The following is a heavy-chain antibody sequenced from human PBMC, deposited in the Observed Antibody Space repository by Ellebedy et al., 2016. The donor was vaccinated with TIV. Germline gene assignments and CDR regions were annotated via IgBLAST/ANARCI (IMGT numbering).Heavy chain of an antibody. CDR2: VYNSGST. Sequence: MPSETLSLTCTVSGGSMSSYYWTWIRQPPGKGLEWIGYVYNSGSTNYNPSLRSRVTISADTSKTQFPLKMRSVTAADTAVYFCARGPKGSYFVSWGQGTLVTVSS. J-gene: IGHJ4*02. CDR1: GGSMSSYY. V-gene: IGHV4-59*01. CDR3: ARGPKGSYFVS.